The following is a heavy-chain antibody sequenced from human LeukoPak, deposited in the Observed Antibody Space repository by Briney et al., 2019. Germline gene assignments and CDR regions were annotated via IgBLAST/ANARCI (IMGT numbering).Heavy chain of an antibody. Sequence: PGGSLRLSCAASGFTFSSYGMHWVRQAPGKGLEWVAVIWYDGSNKYYADSVKGRFTISRDNSKNTLYLQMNSLRAEDTAVYYCAKKAITYGDYGPSFDYWGQGTLVTVSS. CDR3: AKKAITYGDYGPSFDY. D-gene: IGHD4-17*01. CDR1: GFTFSSYG. J-gene: IGHJ4*02. CDR2: IWYDGSNK. V-gene: IGHV3-33*06.